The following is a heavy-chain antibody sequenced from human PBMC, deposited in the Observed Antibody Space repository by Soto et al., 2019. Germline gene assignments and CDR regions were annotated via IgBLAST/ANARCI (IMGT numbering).Heavy chain of an antibody. Sequence: PGGSLRLSCAASGFTFSSDWMSWVRQAPGKGLEWVANIKQDGSEKYYVDSVKGRFTISRDNAKNSLYLQMNSLRAEDTAVYYCARDTAMVTAGAFDIWGQGTMVTVSS. V-gene: IGHV3-7*01. J-gene: IGHJ3*02. CDR2: IKQDGSEK. CDR3: ARDTAMVTAGAFDI. D-gene: IGHD5-18*01. CDR1: GFTFSSDW.